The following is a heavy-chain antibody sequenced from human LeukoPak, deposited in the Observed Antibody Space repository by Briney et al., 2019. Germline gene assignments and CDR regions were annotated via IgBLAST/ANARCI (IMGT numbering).Heavy chain of an antibody. CDR2: INAGNGNT. J-gene: IGHJ5*02. CDR3: ARDLGYCSSTSCFNWFDP. V-gene: IGHV1-3*01. D-gene: IGHD2-2*01. CDR1: GYTFTSYA. Sequence: ASVKVSCKASGYTFTSYAMHWVRQAPGQRLEWVGWINAGNGNTKYSQKFQGRVTITRDTAASTAYMELSSLRSGDTAVYYCARDLGYCSSTSCFNWFDPWGQGTLVTVSS.